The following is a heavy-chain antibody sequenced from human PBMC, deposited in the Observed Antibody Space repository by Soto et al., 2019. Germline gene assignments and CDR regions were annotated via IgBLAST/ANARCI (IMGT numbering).Heavy chain of an antibody. CDR1: GGTFSSYT. CDR2: IIPILGIA. Sequence: QVQLVQSGAEVKKPGSSVKVSCKASGGTFSSYTVNWVRQAPGQGLEWMGRIIPILGIANYAQKFQGRVTTTADKSASTAYMELSSLRSEDTAVYYCARIWGYCSGGSCYINYYYGMDVWGQGTTVTVSS. D-gene: IGHD2-15*01. V-gene: IGHV1-69*02. J-gene: IGHJ6*02. CDR3: ARIWGYCSGGSCYINYYYGMDV.